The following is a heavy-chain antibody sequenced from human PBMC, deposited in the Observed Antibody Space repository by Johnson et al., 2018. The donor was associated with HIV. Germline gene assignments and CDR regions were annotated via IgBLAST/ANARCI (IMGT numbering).Heavy chain of an antibody. CDR1: GFTVSSYY. Sequence: VQLVESGGGLVQPGGSLRLSCAASGFTVSSYYMTWVRQAPGKGLEWVSVLFSGGTTYYADSVKGRFTISRDNSKNTLYLQMSSLRAEDTAVYYCARAYSYGAFDIWGQGTMVTVSS. J-gene: IGHJ3*02. D-gene: IGHD5-18*01. CDR3: ARAYSYGAFDI. CDR2: LFSGGTT. V-gene: IGHV3-66*01.